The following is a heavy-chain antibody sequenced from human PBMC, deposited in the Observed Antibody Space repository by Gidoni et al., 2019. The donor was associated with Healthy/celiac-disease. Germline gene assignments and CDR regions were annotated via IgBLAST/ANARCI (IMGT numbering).Heavy chain of an antibody. CDR1: GYTFTSYD. D-gene: IGHD6-19*01. V-gene: IGHV1-8*01. Sequence: QVQLVQSGAEVKKPGASVKVSCKASGYTFTSYDINWVRQATGQGLEWMGWMNPNSGNTGYAQKFQGRVTMTRNTSISTAYMELSSLRSEDTAVYYCARPVAGFYYYYYGMDVWGQGTTVTVSS. CDR3: ARPVAGFYYYYYGMDV. CDR2: MNPNSGNT. J-gene: IGHJ6*02.